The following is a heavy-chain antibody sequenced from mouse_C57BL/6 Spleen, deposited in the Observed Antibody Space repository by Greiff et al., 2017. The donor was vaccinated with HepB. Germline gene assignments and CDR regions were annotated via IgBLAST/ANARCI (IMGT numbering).Heavy chain of an antibody. CDR1: GYTFTSYW. CDR2: IDPSDSET. J-gene: IGHJ4*01. V-gene: IGHV1-52*01. Sequence: VQLQQSGAELVRPGSSVKLSCKASGYTFTSYWMHWVKQRPIQGLEWIGNIDPSDSETHYNQKFKDKATLTVDKSSSTAYMQLSSLTSEDSAVYYCASVCSSYHYYAMDYWGQGTSVTVSS. D-gene: IGHD1-1*01. CDR3: ASVCSSYHYYAMDY.